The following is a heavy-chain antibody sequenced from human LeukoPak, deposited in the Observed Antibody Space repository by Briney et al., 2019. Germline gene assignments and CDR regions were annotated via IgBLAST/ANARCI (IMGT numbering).Heavy chain of an antibody. CDR1: GGSTNSYF. CDR3: ARELAGSGSYRPFDY. CDR2: IYASGIT. J-gene: IGHJ4*02. D-gene: IGHD3-10*01. Sequence: SETLSLTCSVSGGSTNSYFWTWIRQPAGKGLEWVGRIYASGITNYNPSLKSRVSMSVDTSKNQFSLNLTSVTAADTAVYYCARELAGSGSYRPFDYWGQGTLVTVSS. V-gene: IGHV4-4*07.